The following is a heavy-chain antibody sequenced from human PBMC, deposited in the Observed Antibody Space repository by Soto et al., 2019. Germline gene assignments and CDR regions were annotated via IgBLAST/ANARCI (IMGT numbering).Heavy chain of an antibody. D-gene: IGHD3-22*01. CDR3: ARVRGDSSGSYNFDY. Sequence: QVQLVESGGGLVKPRGSLRLYCAASGFSLSDYYVSWIRQALGGGLEWVSYISNGGTTTHYADSVKGRFTISKNTAKYSLYLQMNSLRAEDTAVYYCARVRGDSSGSYNFDYWGQGTLVTVSS. V-gene: IGHV3-11*01. J-gene: IGHJ4*02. CDR1: GFSLSDYY. CDR2: ISNGGTTT.